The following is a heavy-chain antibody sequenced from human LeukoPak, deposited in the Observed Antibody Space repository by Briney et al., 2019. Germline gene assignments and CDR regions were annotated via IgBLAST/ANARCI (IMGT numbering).Heavy chain of an antibody. D-gene: IGHD3-10*01. CDR3: AKDPSGLGGSGSYNYFDC. J-gene: IGHJ4*02. CDR1: GFTFSSYA. Sequence: GGSLRLSCAASGFTFSSYAMSWVRQAPGKGLEWVSTITYSGGNTYYADSAKGRFTISRDNSKNTLYLQMKTLRAEDTAVYYCAKDPSGLGGSGSYNYFDCWGQGTLVTVSS. CDR2: ITYSGGNT. V-gene: IGHV3-23*01.